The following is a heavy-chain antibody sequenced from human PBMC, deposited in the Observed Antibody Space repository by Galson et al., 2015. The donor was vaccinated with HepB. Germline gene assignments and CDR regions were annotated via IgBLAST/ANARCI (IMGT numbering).Heavy chain of an antibody. V-gene: IGHV3-15*01. CDR3: ATGRGISGPSNYCDD. CDR2: IRSKAAGGTT. Sequence: SLRLSCAASGFTFSNTWMNWVRQVPGKGLEWVGRIRSKAAGGTTDFAAPVKGRFTISRDDSKNMLYLEMNSLKSEDTAVYYCATGRGISGPSNYCDDWGQGTLVTVSS. D-gene: IGHD3-10*01. CDR1: GFTFSNTW. J-gene: IGHJ4*02.